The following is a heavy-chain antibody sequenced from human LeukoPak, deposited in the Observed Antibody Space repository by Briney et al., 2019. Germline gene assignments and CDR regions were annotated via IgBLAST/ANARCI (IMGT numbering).Heavy chain of an antibody. CDR3: ATFCSSTSCYHY. CDR1: GFTFSTYS. D-gene: IGHD2-2*01. J-gene: IGHJ4*02. Sequence: GSLRLSCAASGFTFSTYSMNWVRQAPGKGPEWVSYISSSSSSIYYADSVKGRLTISRDNAKNSLYLQMNSLRAEDTAVYYCATFCSSTSCYHYWGQGTLVTVSS. CDR2: ISSSSSSI. V-gene: IGHV3-48*01.